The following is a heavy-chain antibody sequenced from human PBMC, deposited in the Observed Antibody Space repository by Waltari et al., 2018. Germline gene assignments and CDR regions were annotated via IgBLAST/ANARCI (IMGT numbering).Heavy chain of an antibody. Sequence: QVQLQQWGAGLLKPSETLSLTCAVYGGSFSGYYSSWIRQPPGKGLEWIGEINHSGSTNYNPSLKSRVTISVDTSKNQFSLKLSSVTAADTAVYYCARTIIAAAGWGYFDYWGQGTLVTVSS. CDR3: ARTIIAAAGWGYFDY. CDR2: INHSGST. CDR1: GGSFSGYY. D-gene: IGHD6-13*01. V-gene: IGHV4-34*01. J-gene: IGHJ4*02.